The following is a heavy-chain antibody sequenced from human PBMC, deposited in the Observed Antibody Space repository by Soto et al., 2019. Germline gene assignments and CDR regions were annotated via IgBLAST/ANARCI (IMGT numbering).Heavy chain of an antibody. Sequence: EVQLVESGGGLVQPGGSLSLSCAASGFTFSRSWMRWVRQAPGKGLEWVAKIKQDGSEKYYVDSVKGRFAISRDNAKNSLDLQMISLRADDTAVYFCARDLIPAAGFDYCGQGALVTVSS. CDR3: ARDLIPAAGFDY. D-gene: IGHD6-13*01. CDR1: GFTFSRSW. CDR2: IKQDGSEK. V-gene: IGHV3-7*01. J-gene: IGHJ4*02.